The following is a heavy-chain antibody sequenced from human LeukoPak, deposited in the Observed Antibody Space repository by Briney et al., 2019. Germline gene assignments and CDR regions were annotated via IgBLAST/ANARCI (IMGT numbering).Heavy chain of an antibody. CDR1: GFKFDDYG. J-gene: IGHJ4*02. CDR3: ARGAAGTTFDY. D-gene: IGHD1-1*01. CDR2: INWNGGST. V-gene: IGHV3-20*04. Sequence: GGSLRLSCAASGFKFDDYGMSWVRQAPGKGLEWVFGINWNGGSTDYADSVKGRFTISRDNAKNSLYLQMISLRAEDTALYYCARGAAGTTFDYWGQGTLVTVSS.